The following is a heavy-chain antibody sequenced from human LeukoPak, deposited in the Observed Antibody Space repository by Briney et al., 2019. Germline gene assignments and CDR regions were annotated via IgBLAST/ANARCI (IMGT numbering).Heavy chain of an antibody. J-gene: IGHJ4*02. V-gene: IGHV3-7*03. D-gene: IGHD3-16*01. CDR3: ARRDPYGYYFDY. CDR1: GFTFSSYA. Sequence: GGSLRLSCAASGFTFSSYAMSWVRQAPGKGLEWVANIKQDGSEKYYVDSVKGRFTISRDNAKNSLYLQMNSLRAEDTAVYYCARRDPYGYYFDYWGQGTLVTVSS. CDR2: IKQDGSEK.